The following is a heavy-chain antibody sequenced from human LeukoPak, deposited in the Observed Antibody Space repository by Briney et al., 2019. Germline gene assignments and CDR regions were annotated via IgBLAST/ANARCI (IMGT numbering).Heavy chain of an antibody. CDR1: GFTFSSYA. CDR3: AKEAVGRITLIRENFIGVDY. J-gene: IGHJ4*02. V-gene: IGHV3-23*01. Sequence: PGGSLRLSCAASGFTFSSYAMSWVRQAPGKGLEWVSAISGSGGSTYYADSVKGRFTTSRDNSKNTLYLQMNSLRAEDTAVYYCAKEAVGRITLIRENFIGVDYWGQGTLVTVSS. D-gene: IGHD3-10*01. CDR2: ISGSGGST.